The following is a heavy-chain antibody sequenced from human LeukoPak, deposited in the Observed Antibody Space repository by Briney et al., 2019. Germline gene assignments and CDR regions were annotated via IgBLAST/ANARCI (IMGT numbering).Heavy chain of an antibody. J-gene: IGHJ4*02. CDR2: ISNSDGTI. D-gene: IGHD6-19*01. Sequence: GGSLRLSCAASGFTFSDYFMTWIRQAPGKGLEWVSYISNSDGTIYYADSVKGRFTISRDNAKNSLYLQMNSLRAEDSAVYYCARHLFRQWLIFDYWGQGTLVTVSS. CDR1: GFTFSDYF. V-gene: IGHV3-11*01. CDR3: ARHLFRQWLIFDY.